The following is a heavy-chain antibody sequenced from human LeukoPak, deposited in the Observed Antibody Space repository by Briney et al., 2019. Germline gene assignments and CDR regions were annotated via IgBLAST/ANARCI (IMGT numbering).Heavy chain of an antibody. D-gene: IGHD3-3*01. CDR2: INEDGSEK. V-gene: IGHV3-7*01. Sequence: GGSLRLSCAASGFIFSTYWRSWVRQAPGKGLEWVANINEDGSEKYYVDSVKGRFTISRDNAKISVYLQMNSPRAEDTAVYYCARGGQIGAVDYWGQGALVTVSS. CDR3: ARGGQIGAVDY. CDR1: GFIFSTYW. J-gene: IGHJ4*02.